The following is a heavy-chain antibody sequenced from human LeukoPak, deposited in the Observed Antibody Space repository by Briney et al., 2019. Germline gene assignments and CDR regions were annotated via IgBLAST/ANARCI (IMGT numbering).Heavy chain of an antibody. CDR3: ANRKQWLSY. CDR2: ISSSSSYI. J-gene: IGHJ4*02. CDR1: GFTFSSYG. Sequence: GRSLRLSCAASGFTFSSYGMHWVRQAPGKGLEWVSSISSSSSYIYYADPVKGRFTISRDNAKNSLYLQMNSLRAEDTAVYYCANRKQWLSYWGQGTLVTVSS. D-gene: IGHD6-19*01. V-gene: IGHV3-21*01.